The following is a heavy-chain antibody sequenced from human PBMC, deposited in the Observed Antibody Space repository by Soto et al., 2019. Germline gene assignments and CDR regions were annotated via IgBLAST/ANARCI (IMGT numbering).Heavy chain of an antibody. CDR2: INPNSSAT. D-gene: IGHD3-22*01. V-gene: IGHV1-2*02. CDR3: ARDSQSHRVVVIDY. J-gene: IGHJ4*02. CDR1: GYTFTGHY. Sequence: GASVKVSCKTSGYTFTGHYIHWVRQAPGQGLEWMGWINPNSSATSYAQKFQGRVTMTRDTSIRIAYMELSRLTSDDTAIYYCARDSQSHRVVVIDYCGQGTRFTVSS.